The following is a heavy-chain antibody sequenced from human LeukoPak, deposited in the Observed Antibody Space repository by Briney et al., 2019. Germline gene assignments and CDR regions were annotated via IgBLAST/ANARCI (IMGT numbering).Heavy chain of an antibody. J-gene: IGHJ4*02. CDR2: MSPNSGDT. V-gene: IGHV1-8*01. CDR1: GYTFTNLD. CDR3: ARGPPNWGYDY. Sequence: ASVKVSCKTSGYTFTNLDINWLRQAPGQGLEWMGWMSPNSGDTGYAQKFQGGVSMTRDTSISTAYMELSSLRSEDTAVYYCARGPPNWGYDYWGPGTLVTVSS. D-gene: IGHD7-27*01.